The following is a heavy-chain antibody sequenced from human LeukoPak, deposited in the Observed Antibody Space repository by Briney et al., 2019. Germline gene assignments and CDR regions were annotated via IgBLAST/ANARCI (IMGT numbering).Heavy chain of an antibody. J-gene: IGHJ4*02. CDR2: ISGSGGST. CDR1: GFTFDDYT. CDR3: AKSKNGDYSY. V-gene: IGHV3-23*01. Sequence: GGSLRLSCAASGFTFDDYTMHWVRQAPGKGLEWVSAISGSGGSTYYADSVKGRFTISRDNSKNTLYLQMNSLRAEDTAVYYCAKSKNGDYSYWGQGTLVTVSS. D-gene: IGHD4-17*01.